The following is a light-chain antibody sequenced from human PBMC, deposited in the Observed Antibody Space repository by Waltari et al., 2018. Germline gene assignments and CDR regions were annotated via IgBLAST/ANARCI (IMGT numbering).Light chain of an antibody. CDR1: QSVDIY. J-gene: IGKJ4*01. CDR3: QQSYSTPLT. Sequence: DIQMTQSPGSLSASVGDRVTITCRASQSVDIYVNWYQQKPGKAPNLLIYAASSLQSGAPSRFSGSGSGTDVTLTISSLQREDFATYYCQQSYSTPLTFGGGTKVEIK. CDR2: AAS. V-gene: IGKV1-39*01.